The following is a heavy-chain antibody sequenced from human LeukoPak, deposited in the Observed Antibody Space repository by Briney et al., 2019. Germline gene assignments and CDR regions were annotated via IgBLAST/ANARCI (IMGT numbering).Heavy chain of an antibody. J-gene: IGHJ6*03. CDR2: INPNSGGT. D-gene: IGHD4-17*01. V-gene: IGHV1-2*02. Sequence: ASVKVSCKASGFTFTGYYMHWVRQAPGQGLEWMGWINPNSGGTNYAQKFQGRVTMTRDTSISTAYMELSRLRSDDTAVYYCARATVTVLYYYYYMDVWGKGTTVTVSS. CDR3: ARATVTVLYYYYYMDV. CDR1: GFTFTGYY.